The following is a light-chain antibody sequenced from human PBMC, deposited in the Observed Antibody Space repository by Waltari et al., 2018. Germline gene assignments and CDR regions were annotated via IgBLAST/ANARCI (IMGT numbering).Light chain of an antibody. CDR1: QSVSKW. J-gene: IGKJ1*01. Sequence: DLEMPQPPSTVPASVGDRVIITCRASQSVSKWVAWYQFKGGKAPKVLISAASTIESGVPSRFGGGGSGSDFALTIAGLQPEDSATYYCQQYKTFPRTFGPGTRVEIK. CDR2: AAS. V-gene: IGKV1-5*03. CDR3: QQYKTFPRT.